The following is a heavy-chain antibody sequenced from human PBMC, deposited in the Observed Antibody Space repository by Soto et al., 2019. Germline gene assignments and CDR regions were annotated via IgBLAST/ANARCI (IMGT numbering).Heavy chain of an antibody. D-gene: IGHD1-26*01. CDR2: VSGYNGHT. J-gene: IGHJ5*02. CDR1: GYTFFSYG. CDR3: ARLLGPTSREYGFEP. Sequence: QVKLVQSGAEVKKPGASVKVSCQTSGYTFFSYGITWVRQAPGQGLEWMGWVSGYNGHTNYAQKFQDRVTMTRDISTTTAFMELRNLSSDDTAVYYCARLLGPTSREYGFEPWGQGTLVTVSS. V-gene: IGHV1-18*01.